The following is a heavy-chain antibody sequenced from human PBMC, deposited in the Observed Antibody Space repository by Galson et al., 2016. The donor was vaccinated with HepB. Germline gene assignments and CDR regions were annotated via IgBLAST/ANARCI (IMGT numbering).Heavy chain of an antibody. CDR3: AGDDLVSDCGGDCYAVHFDF. V-gene: IGHV3-48*03. CDR1: GFSFSSYA. J-gene: IGHJ4*02. D-gene: IGHD2-21*02. Sequence: LRLSCAASGFSFSSYAMNWVRQAPGKGLEWIAYITRSADLIYYADSVKGRFIISRDNAKRSLYPQMHSLRDEDTAVYYCAGDDLVSDCGGDCYAVHFDFWGQGTLVTVSS. CDR2: ITRSADLI.